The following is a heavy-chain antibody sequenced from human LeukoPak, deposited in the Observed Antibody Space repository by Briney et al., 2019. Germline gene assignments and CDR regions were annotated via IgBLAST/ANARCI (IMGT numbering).Heavy chain of an antibody. Sequence: PGGSLRLSCVGSGFNFGDYGMDWVRQPPGRGLEWVSGITWNSGNIGYADFVKGRFTISRDNAKNSLYLQMNSLRPDDTALYYCVKDRARYCSTSDCYWTFDHWGQGTPVTVSS. CDR2: ITWNSGNI. D-gene: IGHD2-21*02. CDR3: VKDRARYCSTSDCYWTFDH. V-gene: IGHV3-9*01. CDR1: GFNFGDYG. J-gene: IGHJ4*02.